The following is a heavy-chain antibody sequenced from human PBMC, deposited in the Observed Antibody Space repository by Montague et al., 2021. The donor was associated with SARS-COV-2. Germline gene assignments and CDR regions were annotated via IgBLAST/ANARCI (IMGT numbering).Heavy chain of an antibody. Sequence: SETLSLTCSVSGGSISSSSYFWGWIRQPPGKGLEWIGSIYYSGGTYSNSSLKSRVTISVDTSKNQFSLKLSSVTAADTAVYYCARAGSGGYSFYYYYGMDVWGQGTTVTVSS. CDR2: IYYSGGT. D-gene: IGHD3-10*01. J-gene: IGHJ6*02. CDR1: GGSISSSSYF. CDR3: ARAGSGGYSFYYYYGMDV. V-gene: IGHV4-39*07.